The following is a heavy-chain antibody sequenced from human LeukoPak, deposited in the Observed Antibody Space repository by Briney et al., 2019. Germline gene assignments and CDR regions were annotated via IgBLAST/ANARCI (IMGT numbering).Heavy chain of an antibody. CDR3: ARVRIVATVHDAFDV. V-gene: IGHV1-46*01. Sequence: ASVKVSCKASGYTFTSYYMHWVRQAPGQGLEWMGIINPSGGSTSYAQKFQGRVTMTRDMSTSTVYMELSRLRSDDTAVYYCARVRIVATVHDAFDVWAQGTMVTVSS. CDR1: GYTFTSYY. CDR2: INPSGGST. J-gene: IGHJ3*01. D-gene: IGHD5-12*01.